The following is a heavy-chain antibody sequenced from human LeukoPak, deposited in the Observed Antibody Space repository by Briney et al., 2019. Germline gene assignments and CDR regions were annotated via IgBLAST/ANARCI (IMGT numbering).Heavy chain of an antibody. V-gene: IGHV5-10-1*01. D-gene: IGHD1-26*01. CDR3: ARQGRGSYRRDFDY. J-gene: IGHJ4*02. Sequence: GESLKVSCNGSGYSFTSNWISWVRQMPGKGLEWMGRIDPSDSHINYSPSFQGHVTISVDKSISTAYLQWSSLRASDTAMYYCARQGRGSYRRDFDYWGQGTLVTVSS. CDR2: IDPSDSHI. CDR1: GYSFTSNW.